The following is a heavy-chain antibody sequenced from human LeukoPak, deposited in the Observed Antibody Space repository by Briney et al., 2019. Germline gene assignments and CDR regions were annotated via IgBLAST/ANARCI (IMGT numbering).Heavy chain of an antibody. CDR1: GFTFSTYT. CDR2: ISNGAGTT. J-gene: IGHJ4*02. Sequence: GGSLRLSCAASGFTFSTYTMAWVRQAPGKGLEWVSTISNGAGTTSHADSVKGRFTISRDNSKNTLYLQTNSLRGEDTAVYYCAKDGLSGYNFDYWGQGTLVTVSS. CDR3: AKDGLSGYNFDY. V-gene: IGHV3-23*01. D-gene: IGHD5-24*01.